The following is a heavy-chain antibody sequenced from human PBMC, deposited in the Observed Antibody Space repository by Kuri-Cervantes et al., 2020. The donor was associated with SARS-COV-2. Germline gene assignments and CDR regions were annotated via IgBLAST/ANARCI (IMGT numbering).Heavy chain of an antibody. CDR3: ASPRDTVTTGFDY. CDR2: INPNSGGT. Sequence: ASVKVSCKASGYTFTGYYMYWVRQAPGQGLEWMGWINPNSGGTNYAQKFQGRVTMTRDTSISTAYMELSRLRSDDTAVYYCASPRDTVTTGFDYWGQGTLVTVSS. D-gene: IGHD4-11*01. J-gene: IGHJ4*02. CDR1: GYTFTGYY. V-gene: IGHV1-2*02.